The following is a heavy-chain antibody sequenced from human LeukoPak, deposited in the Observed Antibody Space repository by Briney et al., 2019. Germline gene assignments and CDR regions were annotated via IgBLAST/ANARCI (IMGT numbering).Heavy chain of an antibody. CDR3: ARGSSNIAARNNWFDP. D-gene: IGHD6-6*01. Sequence: GGSLRLSCAASGFTFDDYGMSWVRQAPGKGLEWVSGINWNGGSTGYADSVKGRFTISRDNAKNSLYLQMNSLRAEDTALYYCARGSSNIAARNNWFDPWGQGTLVTVSS. CDR1: GFTFDDYG. CDR2: INWNGGST. V-gene: IGHV3-20*04. J-gene: IGHJ5*02.